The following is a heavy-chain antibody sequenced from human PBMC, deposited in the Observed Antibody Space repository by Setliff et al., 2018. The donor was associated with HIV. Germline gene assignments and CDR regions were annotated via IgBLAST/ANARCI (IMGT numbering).Heavy chain of an antibody. CDR1: GFTLSSTY. CDR3: ARVRLYNTALDS. CDR2: IYGSGDT. V-gene: IGHV3-66*02. J-gene: IGHJ1*01. Sequence: GGSLRLSCAASGFTLSSTYMAWVRQAPGKGLEWVSTIYGSGDTCHADSVKGRFTLSRDTSKNTMYLQMNSLRHEDTAVYFCARVRLYNTALDSWGPGTLVTVSS. D-gene: IGHD1-20*01.